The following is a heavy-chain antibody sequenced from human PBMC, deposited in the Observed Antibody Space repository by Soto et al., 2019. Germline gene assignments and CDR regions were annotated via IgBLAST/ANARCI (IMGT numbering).Heavy chain of an antibody. D-gene: IGHD3-22*01. J-gene: IGHJ5*02. CDR3: ARTTDYYDSSGYYSWFDP. CDR1: GGSISSGGYS. V-gene: IGHV4-30-2*01. Sequence: SSETLSLTCAVSGGSISSGGYSWSWIRQPPGKGLEWIGYIYHSGSTYYNPSLKSRVTISVDRSKNQFSLKLSSVTAADTAVYYCARTTDYYDSSGYYSWFDPWGQGTLVTVSS. CDR2: IYHSGST.